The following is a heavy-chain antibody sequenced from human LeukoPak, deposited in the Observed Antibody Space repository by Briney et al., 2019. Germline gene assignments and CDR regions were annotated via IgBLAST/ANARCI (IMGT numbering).Heavy chain of an antibody. D-gene: IGHD4-17*01. V-gene: IGHV4-59*08. CDR3: ARPGKDYGDYGEAFDI. CDR2: IYYSGST. Sequence: KPSETLSLTCTVSGGSISSYYWSWIRQPPGKGLEWIGYIYYSGSTNYNPSLKSRVTISVDTSKNQFSLKLSSVTAADTAVYYCARPGKDYGDYGEAFDIWGQGTMVTVSS. CDR1: GGSISSYY. J-gene: IGHJ3*02.